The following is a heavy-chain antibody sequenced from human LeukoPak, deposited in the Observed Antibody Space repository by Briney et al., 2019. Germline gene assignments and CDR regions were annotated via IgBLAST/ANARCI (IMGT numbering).Heavy chain of an antibody. D-gene: IGHD6-25*01. CDR3: ARHETAYFDY. CDR1: GGSISSYY. V-gene: IGHV4-4*09. J-gene: IGHJ4*02. CDR2: IYTSGST. Sequence: SESLSLTCTVSGGSISSYYWSWIRQPPGKGLEWIGYIYTSGSTNYNPSLKSRVTISVDTSKNQFSLKLSSVTAADTAVYYCARHETAYFDYWGQGTLATVSS.